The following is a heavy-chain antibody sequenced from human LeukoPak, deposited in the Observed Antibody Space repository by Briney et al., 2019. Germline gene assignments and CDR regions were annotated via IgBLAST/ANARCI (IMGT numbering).Heavy chain of an antibody. D-gene: IGHD3-16*02. CDR2: ISYEGSNK. Sequence: GGSLRLSCAASGCTRSSYAMHWVRPAPGKGLEGVAGISYEGSNKYYADSVKGRFTISRDNSKNTLYLQMNSLRAKDTAVYHCSRTPMNTFGGVIAGLDYWGQGPLVPVSS. CDR3: SRTPMNTFGGVIAGLDY. V-gene: IGHV3-30-3*01. CDR1: GCTRSSYA. J-gene: IGHJ4*02.